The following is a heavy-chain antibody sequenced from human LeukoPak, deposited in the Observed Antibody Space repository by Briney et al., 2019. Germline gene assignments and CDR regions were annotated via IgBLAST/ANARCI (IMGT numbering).Heavy chain of an antibody. Sequence: GGSLRLSCEASGFTFSSYWMHWVRQAPGKGLVWVSRINPDGSSTTYADSVKGRFTISRDNAKNTLYLQMNSLRAEDTAVYYCTRAGFYRFDYWGQGTLVPVSS. D-gene: IGHD3-10*01. J-gene: IGHJ4*02. CDR3: TRAGFYRFDY. V-gene: IGHV3-74*01. CDR1: GFTFSSYW. CDR2: INPDGSST.